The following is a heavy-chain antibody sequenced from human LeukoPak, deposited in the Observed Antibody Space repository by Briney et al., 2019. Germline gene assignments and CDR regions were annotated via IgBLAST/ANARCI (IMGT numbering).Heavy chain of an antibody. Sequence: ASVKVSCTASGYTFTNYGINWVRQAPGQGLEWMGWISGYKGNTNYAKRFQGRVTMTTDTSTSTVYMELSSLRSDDTAVYYCAREGRIAVDGTRPWYFDYWGQGTLVTVSS. V-gene: IGHV1-18*01. CDR2: ISGYKGNT. D-gene: IGHD6-19*01. CDR1: GYTFTNYG. CDR3: AREGRIAVDGTRPWYFDY. J-gene: IGHJ4*02.